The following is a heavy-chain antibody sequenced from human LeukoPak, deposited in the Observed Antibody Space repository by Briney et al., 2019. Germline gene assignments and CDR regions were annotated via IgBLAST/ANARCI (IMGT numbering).Heavy chain of an antibody. V-gene: IGHV1-69*06. J-gene: IGHJ4*02. CDR3: ARAPYYYDSSGYYAD. D-gene: IGHD3-22*01. CDR1: GYTFTGYY. Sequence: SVKVSCKASGYTFTGYYMHWVRQAPGQGLEWMGGIIPIFGTANYAQKFQGRVTITADKSTSTAYMELSSLRSEDTAVYYCARAPYYYDSSGYYADWGQGTLVTVSS. CDR2: IIPIFGTA.